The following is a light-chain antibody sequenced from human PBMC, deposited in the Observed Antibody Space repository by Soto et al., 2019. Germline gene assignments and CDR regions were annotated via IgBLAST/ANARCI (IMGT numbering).Light chain of an antibody. Sequence: DIQMTQSPSTLSGSVGDRVTITCRASQTISSWLAWYQHKPGKAPKLLIYKASTSKSGVPSRFSGSGSGTEFTLTISSLQPDDFATYYCQHYNSYSEAFGQGTKVELK. CDR2: KAS. V-gene: IGKV1-5*03. CDR3: QHYNSYSEA. CDR1: QTISSW. J-gene: IGKJ1*01.